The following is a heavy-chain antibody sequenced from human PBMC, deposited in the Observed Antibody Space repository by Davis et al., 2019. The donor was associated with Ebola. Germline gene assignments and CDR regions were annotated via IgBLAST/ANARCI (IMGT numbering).Heavy chain of an antibody. D-gene: IGHD4-11*01. Sequence: MPSETLSLTCTVSGGSISSYYWSWIRQPPGKGLEWIGYIYYSGSTNYNPSLKSRVTISVDKSKNQFSLKLSSVTAADTAVYYCASFGIVYSTYEWNYYYGMDVWGQGTTVTVSS. J-gene: IGHJ6*02. CDR3: ASFGIVYSTYEWNYYYGMDV. CDR2: IYYSGST. CDR1: GGSISSYY. V-gene: IGHV4-59*12.